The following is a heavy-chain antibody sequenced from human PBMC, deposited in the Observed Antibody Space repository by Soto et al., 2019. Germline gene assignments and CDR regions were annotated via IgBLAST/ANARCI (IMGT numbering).Heavy chain of an antibody. CDR2: ISYDGSNK. V-gene: IGHV3-30*18. Sequence: QVQLVESGGGVVQPGRSLRLSCAASGFTFSSYGMHWVRQAPGKGLEWVAVISYDGSNKYYADSVKGRFTISRDNSKNTLYLQMNSLRAEDTAVYYCAKEDYPGYYESSGYYSGAFDIWGQGTMVTVSS. CDR3: AKEDYPGYYESSGYYSGAFDI. D-gene: IGHD3-22*01. J-gene: IGHJ3*02. CDR1: GFTFSSYG.